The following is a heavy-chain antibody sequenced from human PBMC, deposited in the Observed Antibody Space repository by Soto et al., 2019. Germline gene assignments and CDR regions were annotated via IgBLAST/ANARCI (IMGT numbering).Heavy chain of an antibody. V-gene: IGHV4-39*01. CDR2: IYYSGST. J-gene: IGHJ4*02. CDR3: ARSGAYDFWSGYYFGIDY. CDR1: GGSISSSSYY. D-gene: IGHD3-3*01. Sequence: SETLSLTCTVSGGSISSSSYYWGWIRQPPGKGLEWIGSIYYSGSTYYNPSLKSRVTISVDTSKNQFSLKLSSVTAADTAVYYCARSGAYDFWSGYYFGIDYWGQGTLVTVSS.